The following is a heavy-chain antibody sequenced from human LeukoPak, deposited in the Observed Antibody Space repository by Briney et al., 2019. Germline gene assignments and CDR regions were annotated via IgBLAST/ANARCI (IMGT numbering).Heavy chain of an antibody. Sequence: GGSLRLSCAASGFTFDDYAMHWVRQAPGKGLQWISSINWVSDTSSYADSVKGRFTVSRDNTKGSLYLQMHSLRSEDTALYYCAKDRQYGDYGGGDFFDSWGQGTLVTVSS. D-gene: IGHD4-17*01. V-gene: IGHV3-43D*03. CDR3: AKDRQYGDYGGGDFFDS. CDR2: INWVSDTS. CDR1: GFTFDDYA. J-gene: IGHJ4*02.